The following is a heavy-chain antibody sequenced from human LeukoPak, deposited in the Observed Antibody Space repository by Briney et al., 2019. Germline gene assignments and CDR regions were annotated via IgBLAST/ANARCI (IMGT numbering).Heavy chain of an antibody. CDR1: GFTFSSYV. D-gene: IGHD3-22*01. CDR3: AKSEYYYDSSGYY. CDR2: ISGSGGST. J-gene: IGHJ4*02. V-gene: IGHV3-23*01. Sequence: GGSLRPSCAASGFTFSSYVMSWVRQAPGKGLEWVSGISGSGGSTYYADSVKGRFTISRDNSKNTLYLQMNSLRAEDTAVYYCAKSEYYYDSSGYYWGREPWSPSPQ.